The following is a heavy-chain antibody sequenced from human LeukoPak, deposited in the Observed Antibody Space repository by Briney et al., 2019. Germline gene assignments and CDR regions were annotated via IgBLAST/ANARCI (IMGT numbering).Heavy chain of an antibody. CDR2: IIPIFGTA. J-gene: IGHJ4*02. V-gene: IGHV1-69*06. CDR3: ARAERLRYFDWLAFDY. CDR1: GGTFSSYA. D-gene: IGHD3-9*01. Sequence: SVKVSCKASGGTFSSYAISWVRQAPGQGLEWMGGIIPIFGTANYAQKFQGRVTITADKSTSTAYMELSSLRSEDTAVYYCARAERLRYFDWLAFDYWGQGTLVTVSS.